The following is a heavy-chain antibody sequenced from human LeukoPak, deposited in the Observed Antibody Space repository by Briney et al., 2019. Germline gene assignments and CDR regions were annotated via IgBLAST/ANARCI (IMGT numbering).Heavy chain of an antibody. Sequence: ASVKVSCKVSGYTFTGYYMHWVRQAPGQELEWMGWINPNSGGTNYAQKFQGWVTMTRDTSISTAYMELSRLRSDDTAVYYCARDYTTEYYFDYWGQGTLVTVSS. V-gene: IGHV1-2*04. J-gene: IGHJ4*02. CDR2: INPNSGGT. CDR3: ARDYTTEYYFDY. CDR1: GYTFTGYY. D-gene: IGHD4-17*01.